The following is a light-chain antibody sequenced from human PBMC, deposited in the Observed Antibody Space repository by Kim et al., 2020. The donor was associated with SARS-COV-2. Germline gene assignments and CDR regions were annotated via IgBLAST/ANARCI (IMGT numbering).Light chain of an antibody. Sequence: ALGQTVRITCQGDSLRTNGADWYQQKRGQGPLRVMYSENSRPAVIPGRVSGSSTRNTASLAIAGAQAEDEADYYCSSRDSSGNLVLFGGGTQLTVL. CDR2: SEN. CDR1: SLRTNG. V-gene: IGLV3-19*01. CDR3: SSRDSSGNLVL. J-gene: IGLJ2*01.